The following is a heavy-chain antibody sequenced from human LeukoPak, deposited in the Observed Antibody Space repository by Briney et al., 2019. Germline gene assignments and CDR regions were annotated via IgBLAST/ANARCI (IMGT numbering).Heavy chain of an antibody. Sequence: GGSLRLSCAASGFTFSDYWMTWVRQAPGKGLEWVANIKQDGSDKYYLDAVKGRFTISKDNTKNSLYLQMNSLRAGDTAVYYCARVRYYGSRSLMFEYWGQGTPVSVSS. D-gene: IGHD3-10*01. CDR3: ARVRYYGSRSLMFEY. J-gene: IGHJ4*02. V-gene: IGHV3-7*03. CDR1: GFTFSDYW. CDR2: IKQDGSDK.